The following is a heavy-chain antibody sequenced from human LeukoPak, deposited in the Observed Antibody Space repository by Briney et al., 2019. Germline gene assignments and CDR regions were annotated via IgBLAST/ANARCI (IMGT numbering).Heavy chain of an antibody. V-gene: IGHV4-4*07. CDR3: ARDSRDPSLWFGELLSPLDC. J-gene: IGHJ4*02. D-gene: IGHD3-10*01. CDR2: FYTSGST. Sequence: PSETLSLTCSVSGGSVNSYYWSWIRQPAGKGLEWIGRFYTSGSTDYSPSLKSRLTMSVDTSKNQFSLNLSSVTAADTAVYYCARDSRDPSLWFGELLSPLDCWGQGTLVTVSS. CDR1: GGSVNSYY.